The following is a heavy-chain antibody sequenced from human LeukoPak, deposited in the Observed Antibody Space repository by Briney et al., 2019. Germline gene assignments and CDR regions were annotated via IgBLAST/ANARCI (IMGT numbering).Heavy chain of an antibody. J-gene: IGHJ4*02. CDR2: IWYDGSNK. V-gene: IGHV3-30*02. Sequence: GGSLRLSCVASGLSFDSYGTTWVRQAPGKGLEWVAFIWYDGSNKYYADSVKGRFTISRDNSKNTLYLQMNSLRAEDTAVYYCARGGPAAMPEVLDYWGQGTLVTVSS. CDR3: ARGGPAAMPEVLDY. CDR1: GLSFDSYG. D-gene: IGHD2-2*01.